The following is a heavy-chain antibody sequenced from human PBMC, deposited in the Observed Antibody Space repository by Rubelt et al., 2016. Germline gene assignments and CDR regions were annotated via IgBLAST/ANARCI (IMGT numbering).Heavy chain of an antibody. CDR1: GYTFTSYG. J-gene: IGHJ4*02. V-gene: IGHV1-18*01. CDR2: ISAYNGNT. D-gene: IGHD5-24*01. CDR3: ARDLTYNLPAY. Sequence: QVQLVQSGAEVKKPGASVKVSCKASGYTFTSYGISWVRQAPGQGLEWMGWISAYNGNTNYAQKLKCRVTMTTDTTTSRADMELRSRRADDAAVYYCARDLTYNLPAYWGQGTLVTVSS.